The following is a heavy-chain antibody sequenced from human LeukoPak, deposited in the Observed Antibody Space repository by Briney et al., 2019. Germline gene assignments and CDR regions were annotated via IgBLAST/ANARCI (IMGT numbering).Heavy chain of an antibody. V-gene: IGHV3-21*01. CDR1: GFTFDDYT. J-gene: IGHJ4*02. D-gene: IGHD1-26*01. CDR2: ISSSSSYI. CDR3: ARALGSYVNFDY. Sequence: GGSLRLSCAASGFTFDDYTMHWVRQAPGKGLEWVSSISSSSSYIYYADSVKGRFTISRDNAKNSLYLQMNSLRAEDTAVYYCARALGSYVNFDYWGQGTLVTVSS.